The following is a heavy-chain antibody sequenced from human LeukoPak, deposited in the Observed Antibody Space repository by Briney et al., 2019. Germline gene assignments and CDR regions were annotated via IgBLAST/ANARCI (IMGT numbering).Heavy chain of an antibody. Sequence: GASVKVSCKASGYTFSDYYMSWVRQAPGQGLEWMGWINPNTGGTNSAQKFQGRVTMTRDTSISTGYMELSRLTSDDTAVYYCARAILRPDYYMDVWGKGTTVTVSS. CDR3: ARAILRPDYYMDV. J-gene: IGHJ6*03. V-gene: IGHV1-2*02. CDR1: GYTFSDYY. CDR2: INPNTGGT.